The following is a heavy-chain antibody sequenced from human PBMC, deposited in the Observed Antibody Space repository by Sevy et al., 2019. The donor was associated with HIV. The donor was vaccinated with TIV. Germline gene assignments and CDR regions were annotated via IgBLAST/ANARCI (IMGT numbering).Heavy chain of an antibody. J-gene: IGHJ4*02. Sequence: GGSLRLSCAASGFTVSSNYMSWVRQAPGKGLEWVSVIYSGAGTYYADSVKGRFTISRDNSKNSLYLQMNSLRAEDTALYYCARGLVESSGFYSFDYWGQGTLVTVSS. CDR2: IYSGAGT. CDR1: GFTVSSNY. CDR3: ARGLVESSGFYSFDY. V-gene: IGHV3-66*02. D-gene: IGHD3-22*01.